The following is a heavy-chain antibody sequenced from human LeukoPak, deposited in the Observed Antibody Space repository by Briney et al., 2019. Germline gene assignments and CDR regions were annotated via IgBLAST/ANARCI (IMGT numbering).Heavy chain of an antibody. CDR3: ARGGRYSYASFDY. D-gene: IGHD5-18*01. Sequence: GGSLRLSCAASGFTFSSYWMHWVRQAPGKGLVWVSRINSDGSSTSYADSEKGRFTISRDNAKNTLYLQMNSLRAEDTAVYYCARGGRYSYASFDYWGQGTLVTVSS. J-gene: IGHJ4*02. CDR2: INSDGSST. CDR1: GFTFSSYW. V-gene: IGHV3-74*01.